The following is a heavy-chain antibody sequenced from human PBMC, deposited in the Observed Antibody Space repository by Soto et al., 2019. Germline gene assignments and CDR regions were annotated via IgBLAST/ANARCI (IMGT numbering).Heavy chain of an antibody. CDR2: ISAYNGNT. CDR1: GYTFTSYG. D-gene: IGHD3-3*01. Sequence: GASVKVSCKASGYTFTSYGISWVRQAPGQGLEWMGWISAYNGNTNYAQKLQGRVTMTTDTSTSTAYMELRSLRSDDTAVYYCARDSWDFWSGFDAFDNWGQRTMVAVS. CDR3: ARDSWDFWSGFDAFDN. J-gene: IGHJ3*02. V-gene: IGHV1-18*01.